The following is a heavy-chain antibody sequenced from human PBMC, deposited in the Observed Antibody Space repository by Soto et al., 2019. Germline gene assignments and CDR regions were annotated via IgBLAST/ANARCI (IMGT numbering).Heavy chain of an antibody. CDR1: GVTFSGYS. Sequence: EVQLVESGGGLVQPGGSLRLSCVGSGVTFSGYSMNWVRQAPGKGLEWVSSISTSSGYIYYADSVKGRFTISRDNGKNYLDLQRNSLRAEDPAVYYCARDMMKGYCFSYSCYGGPDYWGQGGLVTVSS. V-gene: IGHV3-21*01. D-gene: IGHD2-2*01. CDR3: ARDMMKGYCFSYSCYGGPDY. CDR2: ISTSSGYI. J-gene: IGHJ4*02.